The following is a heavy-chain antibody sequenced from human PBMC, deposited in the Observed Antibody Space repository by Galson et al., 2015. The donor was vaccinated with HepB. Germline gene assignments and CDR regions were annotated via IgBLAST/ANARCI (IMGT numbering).Heavy chain of an antibody. D-gene: IGHD6-19*01. CDR3: ARAPSEQWLVGWFDP. CDR1: GYTFTGYY. V-gene: IGHV1-2*06. CDR2: INPNSGGT. J-gene: IGHJ5*02. Sequence: SVKVSCKASGYTFTGYYMHWVRQAPGQGLEWMGRINPNSGGTNYAQKFQGRVTMTRDTSISTAYMELSRLRSDDTAVYYCARAPSEQWLVGWFDPWGQGTLVTVSS.